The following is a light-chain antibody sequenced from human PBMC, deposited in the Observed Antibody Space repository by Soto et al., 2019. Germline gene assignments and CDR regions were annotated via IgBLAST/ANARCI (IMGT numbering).Light chain of an antibody. CDR1: SSDVGAFDY. CDR2: DVS. V-gene: IGLV2-14*03. J-gene: IGLJ1*01. CDR3: SSYTTATVYV. Sequence: QSALTHPASVSGSPGQSITISCTGTSSDVGAFDYVSWYQQHPGEVPKLLIYDVSNRPSGVSNRFSGSKSGNTASLTISGLQAEDEADYYCSSYTTATVYVFATGTKVTVL.